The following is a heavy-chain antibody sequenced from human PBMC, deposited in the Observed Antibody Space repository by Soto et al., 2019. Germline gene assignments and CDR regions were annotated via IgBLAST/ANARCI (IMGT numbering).Heavy chain of an antibody. J-gene: IGHJ6*02. D-gene: IGHD3-9*01. V-gene: IGHV1-58*01. CDR3: AAGVLRYFDWLGGFDYSYYGMDV. CDR1: GFTFTSSS. Sequence: SVKVSCKASGFTFTSSSVQWVRQARGQRLEWIGWIVVGSGNTNYAQKFQERVTITRDMSTSTAYMELSSLRSEDTAVYYCAAGVLRYFDWLGGFDYSYYGMDVWGQGTTVTVSS. CDR2: IVVGSGNT.